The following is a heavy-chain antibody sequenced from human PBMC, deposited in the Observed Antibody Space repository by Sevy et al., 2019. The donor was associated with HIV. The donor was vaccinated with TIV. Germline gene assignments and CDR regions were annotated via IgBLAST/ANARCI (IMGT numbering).Heavy chain of an antibody. J-gene: IGHJ6*02. CDR1: GGTFSSYA. D-gene: IGHD2-15*01. CDR2: IIPIFGTA. Sequence: ASVKVSCKASGGTFSSYAISWVRQAPGQGLEWMGGIIPIFGTANYAQKFQGRVTITADESTSTAYMELSSLRSEDTAVYYCARPYCSGGSYYSIYYYGMDVWGQGTTVTVSS. CDR3: ARPYCSGGSYYSIYYYGMDV. V-gene: IGHV1-69*13.